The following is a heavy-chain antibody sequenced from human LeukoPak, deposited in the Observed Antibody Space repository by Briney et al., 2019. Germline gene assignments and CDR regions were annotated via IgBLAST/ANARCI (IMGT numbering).Heavy chain of an antibody. Sequence: ASVKVSCKASGYTFTSYYMHWVRQAPGQGLEWMGWINPNSGATNSAQKFQGRATMNRDTSISTAYMELSRLRSDDTAVYYCARGSDSSSWYSPSDYWGQGTLVTVSS. CDR1: GYTFTSYY. CDR2: INPNSGAT. V-gene: IGHV1-2*02. CDR3: ARGSDSSSWYSPSDY. D-gene: IGHD6-13*01. J-gene: IGHJ4*02.